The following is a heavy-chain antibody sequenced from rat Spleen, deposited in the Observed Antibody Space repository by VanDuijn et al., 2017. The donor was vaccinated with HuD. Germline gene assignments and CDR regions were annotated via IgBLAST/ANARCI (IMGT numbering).Heavy chain of an antibody. CDR1: GFTFNNYW. Sequence: EVQLVESGGGLVQPGRSMKLSCVASGFTFNNYWMTWIRQAPGKGLEWVASITNAGGSTYYPDSVKGRFTISRDNAKSTLYLQMNSLRSEDTATYYCVKDREGGYAFDYWGQGVMVTVSS. CDR3: VKDREGGYAFDY. J-gene: IGHJ2*01. D-gene: IGHD1-11*01. CDR2: ITNAGGST. V-gene: IGHV5-31*01.